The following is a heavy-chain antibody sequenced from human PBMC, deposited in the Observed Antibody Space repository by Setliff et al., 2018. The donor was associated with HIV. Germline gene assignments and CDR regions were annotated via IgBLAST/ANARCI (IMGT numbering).Heavy chain of an antibody. CDR2: IHDGGSI. V-gene: IGHV4-59*01. J-gene: IGHJ4*02. D-gene: IGHD5-12*01. Sequence: SETLSLTCTVPGGSMNTFYWSWIRQSPGKGLEWIGYIHDGGSITYNPSLRSPATISLDTSKKQFSLMLTAVTPADTAVYYCARGSGHSGFDLNFDYWGRGTLVTVSS. CDR3: ARGSGHSGFDLNFDY. CDR1: GGSMNTFY.